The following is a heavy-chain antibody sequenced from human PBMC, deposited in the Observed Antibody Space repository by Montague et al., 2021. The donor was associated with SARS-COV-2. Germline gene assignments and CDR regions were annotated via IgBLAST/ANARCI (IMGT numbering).Heavy chain of an antibody. J-gene: IGHJ5*02. V-gene: IGHV4-4*02. CDR2: ISHGGTT. CDR3: VRQPGQWLPREWFWFDP. CDR1: SDSFSSSDW. Sequence: SETLSLTCTVSSDSFSSSDWWSWVRQPPGKGLDWIGEISHGGTTNYKSSLKSRVTMSIDKSKNQFSLKLTSVTAADTAVYYCVRQPGQWLPREWFWFDPWGQGTLVTVSS. D-gene: IGHD6-19*01.